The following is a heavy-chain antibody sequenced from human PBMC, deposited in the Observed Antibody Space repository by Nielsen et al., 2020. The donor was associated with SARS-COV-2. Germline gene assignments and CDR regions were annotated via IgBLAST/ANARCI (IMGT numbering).Heavy chain of an antibody. D-gene: IGHD3-22*01. Sequence: SETLSLTCTVSGGSVSSGSYYWSWIRQPPGKGLEWIGYIYYSGSTNYNPSLKSRVTISVDTSKNQFSLKLSSVTAADTAVYYCARSPIYYDIPAFDYWGQGTLVTVSS. J-gene: IGHJ4*02. CDR2: IYYSGST. V-gene: IGHV4-61*01. CDR1: GGSVSSGSYY. CDR3: ARSPIYYDIPAFDY.